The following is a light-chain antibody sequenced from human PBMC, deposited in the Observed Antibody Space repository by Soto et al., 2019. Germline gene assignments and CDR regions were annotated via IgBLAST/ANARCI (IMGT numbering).Light chain of an antibody. J-gene: IGLJ1*01. CDR1: SRDVGAYDY. V-gene: IGLV2-14*03. CDR3: SSYTSSSTRV. CDR2: EVS. Sequence: QSALTQPASLSGSPGQSITISCPGTSRDVGAYDYVSWYQQHPDKAPKLMIYEVSNRPSGVSNRFSGSKSVNTATLTISGLQAEDEADYYCSSYTSSSTRVFGTGTKVTVL.